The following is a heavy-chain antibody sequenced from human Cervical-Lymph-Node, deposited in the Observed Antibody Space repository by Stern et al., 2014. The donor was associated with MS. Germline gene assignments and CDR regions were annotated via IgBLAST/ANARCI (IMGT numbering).Heavy chain of an antibody. J-gene: IGHJ4*02. D-gene: IGHD4-17*01. Sequence: VQLLESGAGLVKPAESLRLSCDASGFTFCHSSITWVRPAPATVLERLSSIRNNTTHTDYADSVEGRFTISRDSAKDAVSLHMVSLRAEDTAVYYCARARVGDYARSPHLDSWGQGTLVTVSS. CDR1: GFTFCHSS. V-gene: IGHV3-21*01. CDR2: IRNNTTHT. CDR3: ARARVGDYARSPHLDS.